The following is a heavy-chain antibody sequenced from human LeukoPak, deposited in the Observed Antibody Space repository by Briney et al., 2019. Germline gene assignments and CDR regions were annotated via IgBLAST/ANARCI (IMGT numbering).Heavy chain of an antibody. CDR3: AREGTAMTTYYAMDV. J-gene: IGHJ6*02. Sequence: PGGSLRLSCAASGFTVSSNYMSWVRQAPGKGLEWVSVIYSCAGTSYADSVKGRFTISRGNSQNTLYLQMNSLRAEETAVYYCAREGTAMTTYYAMDVWGQGTTVTVSS. D-gene: IGHD5-18*01. V-gene: IGHV3-53*01. CDR2: IYSCAGT. CDR1: GFTVSSNY.